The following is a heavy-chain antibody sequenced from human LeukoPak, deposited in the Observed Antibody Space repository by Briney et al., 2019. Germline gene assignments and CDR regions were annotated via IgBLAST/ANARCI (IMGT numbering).Heavy chain of an antibody. CDR3: ARDGNGGLQI. D-gene: IGHD2-15*01. CDR2: IYHSGST. Sequence: SQTLSLTCAVSGGSISSGGYSWSWIRQPPGKGLEWIGYIYHSGSTYYNPSLKSRVTISVDRSKNQFSLKLSSVTAADTAVYYCARDGNGGLQIWGQGTMVTVSS. V-gene: IGHV4-30-2*01. CDR1: GGSISSGGYS. J-gene: IGHJ3*02.